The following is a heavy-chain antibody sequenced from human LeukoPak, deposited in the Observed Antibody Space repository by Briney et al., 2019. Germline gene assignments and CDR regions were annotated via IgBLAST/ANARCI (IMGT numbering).Heavy chain of an antibody. Sequence: ASVKVSCKASGYTFTSYGISWVRQAPGQGLEWMGWISAYNGNTNYAQKLQGRVTMTTDTSTSTAYMELRSLGFDDTAVYYCARDGLGSYPNWFDPWGREPWSPSPQ. CDR3: ARDGLGSYPNWFDP. V-gene: IGHV1-18*01. CDR1: GYTFTSYG. J-gene: IGHJ5*02. D-gene: IGHD3-10*01. CDR2: ISAYNGNT.